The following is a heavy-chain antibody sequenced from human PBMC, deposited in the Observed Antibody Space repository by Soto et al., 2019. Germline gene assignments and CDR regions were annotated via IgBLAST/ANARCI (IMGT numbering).Heavy chain of an antibody. Sequence: ASVKVSCKASGVTFSSYAISWVRQAPGQGLEWMGGIIPIFGTANYAQKFQGRVTITADESTSTAYMELSSLRSEGTAVYYCARDLAAVYYYYGMDVWGQGTTVTVSS. V-gene: IGHV1-69*13. J-gene: IGHJ6*02. CDR1: GVTFSSYA. CDR2: IIPIFGTA. D-gene: IGHD6-25*01. CDR3: ARDLAAVYYYYGMDV.